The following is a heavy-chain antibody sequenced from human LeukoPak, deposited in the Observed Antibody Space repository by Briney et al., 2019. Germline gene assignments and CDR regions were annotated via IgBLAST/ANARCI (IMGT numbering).Heavy chain of an antibody. V-gene: IGHV4-59*12. J-gene: IGHJ4*02. CDR2: IYYSGST. Sequence: SETLSLTCSVSGGSISYYWSWIRQPPGKGLEWIGYIYYSGSTNYNPSLKSRVTISVDTSKNQFSLKLSSVTAADTAVYYCARGSVSMVRGVNVPFDYWGQGTLVTVSS. D-gene: IGHD3-10*01. CDR3: ARGSVSMVRGVNVPFDY. CDR1: GGSISYY.